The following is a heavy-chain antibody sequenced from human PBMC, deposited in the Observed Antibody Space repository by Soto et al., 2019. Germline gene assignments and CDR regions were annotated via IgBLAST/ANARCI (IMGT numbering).Heavy chain of an antibody. Sequence: VQLLESGGGLVQPGGSLRLSCAASRFTFIGYAMSWVRQAPGKGLEWVSGVTGNAIHTVYADSVKGRFTISRDNSKNALYLQMNSLRADDTAVYFCAKGARDCGVDCYSSYFDSWGQGALVTVSS. CDR1: RFTFIGYA. CDR3: AKGARDCGVDCYSSYFDS. V-gene: IGHV3-23*01. D-gene: IGHD2-21*02. J-gene: IGHJ4*02. CDR2: VTGNAIHT.